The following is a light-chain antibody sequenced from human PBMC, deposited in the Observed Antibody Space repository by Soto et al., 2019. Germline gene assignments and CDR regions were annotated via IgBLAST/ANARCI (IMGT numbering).Light chain of an antibody. CDR3: QQRSNWPLT. CDR2: DAS. Sequence: EIVLTQSPATLSLSPRERDTLSCRASQSVSSYFAWYQQKPGQAPRLLIYDASNRATGIPARFSGSGSGTDFTLTISSLEPEDFAVYYCQQRSNWPLTFGQGTKVDIK. J-gene: IGKJ1*01. CDR1: QSVSSY. V-gene: IGKV3-11*01.